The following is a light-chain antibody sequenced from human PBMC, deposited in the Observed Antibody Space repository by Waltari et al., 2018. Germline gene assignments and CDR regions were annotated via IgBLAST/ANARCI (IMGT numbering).Light chain of an antibody. Sequence: QSALTQPRSVSGSPGQSVTISCTGTSSDVGGYNYVSWYQQHPGKAPKLGIYDVSKRPSGVPDRFSGSKAGNTASLTISGLQAEDEADYYCCSYAGSYTYVFGTGTKVTVL. CDR2: DVS. J-gene: IGLJ1*01. CDR1: SSDVGGYNY. CDR3: CSYAGSYTYV. V-gene: IGLV2-11*01.